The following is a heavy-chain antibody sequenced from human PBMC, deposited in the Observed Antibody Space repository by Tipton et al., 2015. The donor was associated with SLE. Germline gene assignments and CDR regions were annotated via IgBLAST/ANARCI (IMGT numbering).Heavy chain of an antibody. CDR2: ISSSSIYI. CDR3: ARTPDFWSGYAFDI. D-gene: IGHD3-3*01. CDR1: GFTFSSYI. Sequence: SLRLSCAASGFTFSSYIMNWVRQAPGKGLEWVSSISSSSIYIYYADSVKGRFTISRDNAKNSLYLQMNSLRAEDTAVYYCARTPDFWSGYAFDIWGQGTMVTVSS. V-gene: IGHV3-21*03. J-gene: IGHJ3*02.